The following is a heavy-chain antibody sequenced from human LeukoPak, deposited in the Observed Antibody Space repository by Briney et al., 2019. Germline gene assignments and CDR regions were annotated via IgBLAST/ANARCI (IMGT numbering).Heavy chain of an antibody. Sequence: SETLSLICAVYGGSFSGYYWSWIRQPPGKGLEWIGEINHSGSTNYNPSLKSRVTISVDTSKNQFSLKLSSVTAADTAVYYCARVKRFGELLIYYYGMDVWGQGTTVTVSS. D-gene: IGHD3-10*01. CDR2: INHSGST. V-gene: IGHV4-34*01. J-gene: IGHJ6*02. CDR3: ARVKRFGELLIYYYGMDV. CDR1: GGSFSGYY.